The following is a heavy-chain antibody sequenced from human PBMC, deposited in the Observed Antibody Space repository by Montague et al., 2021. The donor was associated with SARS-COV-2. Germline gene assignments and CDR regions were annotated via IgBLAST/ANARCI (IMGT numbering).Heavy chain of an antibody. J-gene: IGHJ6*02. D-gene: IGHD1-26*01. V-gene: IGHV2-70*11. CDR1: GFSLNTSGMC. CDR3: ARSGQPAGNYAPLGYYGLDV. CDR2: IDWDDDK. Sequence: PALVKPTQTLTLTCTFSGFSLNTSGMCVSWIRQPPGKALEWLARIDWDDDKHYNASLKTRLTISKDTSKNHAVLTMTNMDPVDTGTYYCARSGQPAGNYAPLGYYGLDVWGRGTTVIVSS.